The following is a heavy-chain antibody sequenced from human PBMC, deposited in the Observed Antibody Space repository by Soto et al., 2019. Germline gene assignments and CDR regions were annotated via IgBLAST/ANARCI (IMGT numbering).Heavy chain of an antibody. D-gene: IGHD3-9*01. CDR3: AGGPKYYDILTGYPISSLRNYYYYGMDV. V-gene: IGHV3-21*01. Sequence: EVQLVESGGGLVKPGGSLRLSCAASGFTFSSYSMNWVRQAPGKGLEWVSSISSSSSYIYYADSVKGRFTISRDNAKKSLYLQMNSLRAEDTAVYYCAGGPKYYDILTGYPISSLRNYYYYGMDVWGQGTTVTVSS. CDR1: GFTFSSYS. J-gene: IGHJ6*02. CDR2: ISSSSSYI.